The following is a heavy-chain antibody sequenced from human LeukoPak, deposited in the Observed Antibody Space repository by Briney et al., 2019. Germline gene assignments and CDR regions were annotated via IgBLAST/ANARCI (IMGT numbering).Heavy chain of an antibody. CDR2: IYYSGST. D-gene: IGHD3-22*01. CDR3: ARHRYYYDFDL. Sequence: PSETLSLTCTVSGGSISSSSYYWAWIRQPPGKGLEWIGSIYYSGSTYYNPSLKSRVTISVDTSKNQFSLKLSSVTAADTAMFYCARHRYYYDFDLWGRGTLVTVSS. J-gene: IGHJ2*01. CDR1: GGSISSSSYY. V-gene: IGHV4-39*01.